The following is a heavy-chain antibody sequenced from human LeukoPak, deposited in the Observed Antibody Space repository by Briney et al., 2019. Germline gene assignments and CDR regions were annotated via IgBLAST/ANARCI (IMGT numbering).Heavy chain of an antibody. CDR1: GFTFSSYA. D-gene: IGHD2-2*01. J-gene: IGHJ5*02. CDR3: AKDGCFVVTRRNEYNWFDP. CDR2: IRGSGGST. V-gene: IGHV3-23*01. Sequence: GGSLRLSCAASGFTFSSYAMSWVRQAPGKGLEWVSAIRGSGGSTYYADSVKGRFTISRDNSKNPRNLQMNRLRAEDTAVYYCAKDGCFVVTRRNEYNWFDPWGQGTLVTVSS.